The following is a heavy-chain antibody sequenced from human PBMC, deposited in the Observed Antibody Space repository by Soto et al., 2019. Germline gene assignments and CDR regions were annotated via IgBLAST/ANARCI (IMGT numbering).Heavy chain of an antibody. V-gene: IGHV4-39*01. Sequence: SETLSLTCTVSGVSIIDTSDYWGWIRQPPGKGLEWIGTIYFNGNTFYNPSLKSRLTISVDTSKNQISLRLTSVTAADTAVYYCARQGSYWGQGTLVTVSS. CDR1: GVSIIDTSDY. CDR3: ARQGSY. J-gene: IGHJ4*01. CDR2: IYFNGNT.